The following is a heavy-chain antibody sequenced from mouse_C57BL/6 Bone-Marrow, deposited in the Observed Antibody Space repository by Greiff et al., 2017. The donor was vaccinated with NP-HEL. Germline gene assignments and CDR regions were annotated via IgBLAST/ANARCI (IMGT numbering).Heavy chain of an antibody. CDR3: TGRGWLLREVD. CDR2: IRLKSDNYAT. CDR1: GFTFSNYW. Sequence: EVQLVESGGGLVQPGGSMKLSCVASGFTFSNYWMNWVRQSPEKGLEWVAQIRLKSDNYATHYAESVKGRFTISRDDSKSSVYLQMNNLRAEDTGIYYCTGRGWLLREVDWGQGTTLTVSS. V-gene: IGHV6-3*01. J-gene: IGHJ2*01. D-gene: IGHD2-3*01.